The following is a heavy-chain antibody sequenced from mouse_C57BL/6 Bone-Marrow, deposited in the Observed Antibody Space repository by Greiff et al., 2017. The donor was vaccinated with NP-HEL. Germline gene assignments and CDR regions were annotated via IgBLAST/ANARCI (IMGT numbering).Heavy chain of an antibody. D-gene: IGHD4-1*01. Sequence: EVKLMESGGGLVKPGGSLKLSCAASGFTFSSYAMSWVRQTPEKRLAWVATISDGGSYTYYPDNVKGRFTISRDNAKNNLYLQMSHLKSEDTAMYYCARETGTYYFDYWGQGTTLTVSS. CDR3: ARETGTYYFDY. CDR2: ISDGGSYT. CDR1: GFTFSSYA. V-gene: IGHV5-4*01. J-gene: IGHJ2*01.